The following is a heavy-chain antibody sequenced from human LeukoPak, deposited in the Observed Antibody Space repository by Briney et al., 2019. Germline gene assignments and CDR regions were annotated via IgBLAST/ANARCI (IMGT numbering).Heavy chain of an antibody. V-gene: IGHV3-11*04. D-gene: IGHD6-13*01. CDR1: GFTFTDYY. CDR3: ARVFLIVAAGTVDY. CDR2: ISGSDGNTK. Sequence: SGGSLRLSCAASGFTFTDYYMTWIRQAPGKGLEWVSYISGSDGNTKHYADSVKGRFTISRDNAKTSLYLQMNSLRVEDTAVYYCARVFLIVAAGTVDYWGQGTLVTVSS. J-gene: IGHJ4*02.